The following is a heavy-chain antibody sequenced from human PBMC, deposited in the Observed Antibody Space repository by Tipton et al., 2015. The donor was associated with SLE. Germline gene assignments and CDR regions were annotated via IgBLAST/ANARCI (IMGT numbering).Heavy chain of an antibody. CDR2: IYYSGST. CDR3: ARLVVVVAATGRFDY. CDR1: GGSISSYY. J-gene: IGHJ4*02. Sequence: LRLSCTVSGGSISSYYWSWIRQPPGKGLEWIGYIYYSGSTNYNPSLKSRVTMSVDTSKRQFSLKLSSVTAADTAVYYCARLVVVVAATGRFDYWGQGALVTVSS. V-gene: IGHV4-59*08. D-gene: IGHD2-15*01.